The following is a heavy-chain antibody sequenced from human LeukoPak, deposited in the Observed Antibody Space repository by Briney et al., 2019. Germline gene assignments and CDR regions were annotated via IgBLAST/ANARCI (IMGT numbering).Heavy chain of an antibody. D-gene: IGHD6-13*01. V-gene: IGHV1-69*13. J-gene: IGHJ4*02. CDR2: IIPIFGTA. CDR1: GGTFISYA. CDR3: ARDGREYSSSWYFRFDY. Sequence: SVNVSFKASGGTFISYAISWVRQAPGQGLEGMGGIIPIFGTANYAQKFQGRVTITADESTSTAYMELSSLRSEDTAVYYCARDGREYSSSWYFRFDYWGQGTLVTVSS.